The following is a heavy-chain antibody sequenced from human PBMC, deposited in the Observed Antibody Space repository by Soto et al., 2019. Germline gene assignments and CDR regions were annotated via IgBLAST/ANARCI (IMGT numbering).Heavy chain of an antibody. J-gene: IGHJ4*02. CDR3: ARDLGDGDYGDY. CDR2: ISSSSSYI. Sequence: EVQLVESGGGLVKPGGSLRLSCAASGFTFSSYSMNWVRQAPGKGLEWVSSISSSSSYIYYADSVKGRFTISRDNAKNSLYLQMNSLRAEDTAVYYCARDLGDGDYGDYWGQGTLVTVSS. CDR1: GFTFSSYS. D-gene: IGHD4-17*01. V-gene: IGHV3-21*01.